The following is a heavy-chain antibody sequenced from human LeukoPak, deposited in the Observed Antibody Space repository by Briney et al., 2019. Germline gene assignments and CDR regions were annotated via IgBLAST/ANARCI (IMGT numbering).Heavy chain of an antibody. CDR3: AREGLITGTTNSVIDY. Sequence: TPSETLSLTCAVYGGSFSGYYWSWIRQPPGKGLEWIGEINHSGSTNYNPSLKSRVTMSVDTSKNQFSLKLSSVTAADTAVYYCAREGLITGTTNSVIDYWGQGTLVTVSS. CDR2: INHSGST. CDR1: GGSFSGYY. D-gene: IGHD1-7*01. V-gene: IGHV4-34*01. J-gene: IGHJ4*02.